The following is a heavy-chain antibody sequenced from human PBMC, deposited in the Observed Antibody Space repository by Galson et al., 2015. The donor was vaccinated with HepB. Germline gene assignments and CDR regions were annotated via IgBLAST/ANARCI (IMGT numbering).Heavy chain of an antibody. CDR2: IDWDDDK. Sequence: PALVKPTQTLTLTCTFSGFSLSTSGMRVSWIRQPPGKALEWLARIDWDDDKFYSTSLKTRLTISKDTSKNQVVLTMTNMDPVDTATYYCARSYGGNSGLLDYWGQGTLVTVSS. CDR3: ARSYGGNSGLLDY. D-gene: IGHD4-23*01. CDR1: GFSLSTSGMR. V-gene: IGHV2-70*04. J-gene: IGHJ4*02.